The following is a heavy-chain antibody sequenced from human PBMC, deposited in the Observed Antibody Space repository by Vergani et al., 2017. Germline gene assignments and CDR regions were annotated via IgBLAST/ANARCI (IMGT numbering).Heavy chain of an antibody. J-gene: IGHJ6*02. V-gene: IGHV1-2*02. D-gene: IGHD6-13*01. CDR2: INPNSGGT. CDR1: GYTFTGYY. Sequence: QVQLVQSGAEVKKPGASVKVSCKASGYTFTGYYMHWVRQAPGQGLEWMGWINPNSGGTNYAQKFQGRVTMTRDTSISTAYMELSRLRSDDTAVYYCAGATQQLGRPKHYYGMDVWGQGTTVTVSS. CDR3: AGATQQLGRPKHYYGMDV.